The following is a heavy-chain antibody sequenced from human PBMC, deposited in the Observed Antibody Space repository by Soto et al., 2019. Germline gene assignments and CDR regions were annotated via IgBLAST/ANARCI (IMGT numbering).Heavy chain of an antibody. Sequence: GGSLRLSCAASGFTFSSYGMHWVRQAPGKGLEWVAVIWYDGSNKYYADSVKGRFTISRDNSKNTLYLQMNSLRAEDTAVYYCARDHGDLRITLDLDYWGQGTLVTVSS. CDR3: ARDHGDLRITLDLDY. V-gene: IGHV3-33*01. CDR1: GFTFSSYG. D-gene: IGHD3-10*01. J-gene: IGHJ4*02. CDR2: IWYDGSNK.